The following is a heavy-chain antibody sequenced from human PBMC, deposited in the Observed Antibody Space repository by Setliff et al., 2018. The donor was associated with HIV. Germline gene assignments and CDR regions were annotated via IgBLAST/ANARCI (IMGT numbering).Heavy chain of an antibody. J-gene: IGHJ6*03. CDR2: IVPIFGTP. D-gene: IGHD2-15*01. V-gene: IGHV1-69*13. Sequence: SVKVSCKASGYTFTSSDINWVRQATGQGLEWMGQIVPIFGTPSYAQKFQGRVTITADESTNTAFMELGSLRSDDTAVYYCATDPQKGGYYYYYMDVWGKGTTVTVSS. CDR1: GYTFTSSD. CDR3: ATDPQKGGYYYYYMDV.